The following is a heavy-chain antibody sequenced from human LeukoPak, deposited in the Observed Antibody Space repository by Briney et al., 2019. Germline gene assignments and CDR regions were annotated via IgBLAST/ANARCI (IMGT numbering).Heavy chain of an antibody. D-gene: IGHD3-3*01. CDR3: ARSARLMKGVVEVTALDD. Sequence: GGSLTLSCEDSGFTFRSYEMNWVRQAPGKGLEWIAYLSSSGSAFSYADSVKGRFTIARDNAKNSVYLEMNSLRADDTAVYYCARSARLMKGVVEVTALDDWGQGTLITVSS. CDR1: GFTFRSYE. V-gene: IGHV3-48*03. CDR2: LSSSGSAF. J-gene: IGHJ4*02.